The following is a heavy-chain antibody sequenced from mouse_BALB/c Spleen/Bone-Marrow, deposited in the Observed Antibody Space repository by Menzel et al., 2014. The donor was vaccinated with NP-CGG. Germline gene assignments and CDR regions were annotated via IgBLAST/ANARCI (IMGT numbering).Heavy chain of an antibody. CDR1: GYTFTSYY. D-gene: IGHD1-1*01. Sequence: QVQLKQSGPELVKPGASVRISCKASGYTFTSYYIHWVKPRPGQGLEWIGWIYPGNVNTKYNEKFKGKATLTADKSSSTAYMQLSSLTSEDSAVYFCARFYYGSSYAMDYWGQGTSVTVSS. V-gene: IGHV1S56*01. CDR2: IYPGNVNT. CDR3: ARFYYGSSYAMDY. J-gene: IGHJ4*01.